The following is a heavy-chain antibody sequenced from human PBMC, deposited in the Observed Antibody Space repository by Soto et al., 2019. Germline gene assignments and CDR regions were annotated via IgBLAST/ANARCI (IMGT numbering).Heavy chain of an antibody. V-gene: IGHV1-69*13. Sequence: SVKVACKASGYTFTGYYMHWVRQAPGQGLEWMGGINPNSGTANYAQKFQGRVTITADESTSTAYMELSSLRSEDTAVYYCAREAVAGYFDYWGQGTLVTVSS. CDR1: GYTFTGYY. CDR3: AREAVAGYFDY. J-gene: IGHJ4*02. CDR2: INPNSGTA. D-gene: IGHD6-19*01.